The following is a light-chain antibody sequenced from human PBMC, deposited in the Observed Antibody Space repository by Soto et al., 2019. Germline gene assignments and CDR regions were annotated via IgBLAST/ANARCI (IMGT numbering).Light chain of an antibody. V-gene: IGKV3D-15*01. CDR1: QSVSYN. CDR3: QQYKKWPPLT. J-gene: IGKJ4*01. CDR2: GAF. Sequence: EIVLTQSPATLSVSPGETATLACRASQSVSYNLAWYQQKPGQGPRVLIYGAFTRATGIPASFSGSGSWTDSTPTNSSLQSEDFAAYYCQQYKKWPPLTFGGGTKVEIK.